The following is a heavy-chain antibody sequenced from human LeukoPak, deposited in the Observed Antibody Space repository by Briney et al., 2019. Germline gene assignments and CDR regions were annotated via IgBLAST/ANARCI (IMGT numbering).Heavy chain of an antibody. D-gene: IGHD1-26*01. CDR3: TKDHVGATVGWFDP. Sequence: GGSLRLSCAASGFTLSSYGMSWVRQAPGKGLEWVSAISGSGGSTYYADSVKGRFTISRDNSKNTLYLQMNSLRAEDTAVYYCTKDHVGATVGWFDPWGQGTLVTVSS. J-gene: IGHJ5*02. CDR1: GFTLSSYG. V-gene: IGHV3-23*01. CDR2: ISGSGGST.